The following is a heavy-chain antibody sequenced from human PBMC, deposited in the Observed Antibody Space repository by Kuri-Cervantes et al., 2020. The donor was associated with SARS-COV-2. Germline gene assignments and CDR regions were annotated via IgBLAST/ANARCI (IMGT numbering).Heavy chain of an antibody. CDR2: ISYDGNSK. CDR1: GFNFSRTY. CDR3: AKDGAGAHDF. J-gene: IGHJ4*02. Sequence: GGSLRLSCAVSGFNFSRTYMHWVRQAPGKGLEWVGYISYDGNSKKSIASGKGRFTISRDNSQDKLYLQMGSLRPEDTAMYYCAKDGAGAHDFWGQGTRVTVSS. D-gene: IGHD4/OR15-4a*01. V-gene: IGHV3-30*18.